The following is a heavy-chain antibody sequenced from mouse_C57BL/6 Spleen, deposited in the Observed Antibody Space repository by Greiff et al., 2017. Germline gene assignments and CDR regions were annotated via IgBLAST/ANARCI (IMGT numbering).Heavy chain of an antibody. V-gene: IGHV1-64*01. Sequence: VQLQQPGAELVKPGASVKLSCKASGYTFTSYWMHWVKQRPGQGLEWIGMIHPNSGSTNYNEKFKSKATLTVDKSSSTAYMQLSSLTSEDSAVYYCAREEDYSAWFAYWGQGTLVTVSA. D-gene: IGHD1-1*01. CDR1: GYTFTSYW. J-gene: IGHJ3*01. CDR2: IHPNSGST. CDR3: AREEDYSAWFAY.